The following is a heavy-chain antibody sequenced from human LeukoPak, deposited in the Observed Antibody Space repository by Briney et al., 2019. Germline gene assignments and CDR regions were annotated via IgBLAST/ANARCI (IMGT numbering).Heavy chain of an antibody. D-gene: IGHD5-24*01. CDR2: ISPDSGRT. V-gene: IGHV1-2*02. J-gene: IGHJ4*02. Sequence: EASVKVSCKASGYTFTDYYMHWVRQAPGQGLEWIGWISPDSGRTGFAQKFQGRVTMTRDTSISTAYMELSRLGYDDTAVYYCARDTRSSYLQYYFDYWGQGTLVTVSS. CDR3: ARDTRSSYLQYYFDY. CDR1: GYTFTDYY.